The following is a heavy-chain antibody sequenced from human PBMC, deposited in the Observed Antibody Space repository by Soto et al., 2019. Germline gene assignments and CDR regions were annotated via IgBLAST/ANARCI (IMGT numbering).Heavy chain of an antibody. CDR1: GGSISSGEYY. V-gene: IGHV4-30-4*01. D-gene: IGHD3-10*01. J-gene: IGHJ5*02. CDR3: ARARAVLNWFDP. Sequence: TLSLTCTVSGGSISSGEYYWSWIRQPPGKGLEWIGYIYYSGSTYYNPSLKSRVTISVDTSKNQFSLKLSSVTAADTAVYYCARARAVLNWFDPWGQGTLVTVSS. CDR2: IYYSGST.